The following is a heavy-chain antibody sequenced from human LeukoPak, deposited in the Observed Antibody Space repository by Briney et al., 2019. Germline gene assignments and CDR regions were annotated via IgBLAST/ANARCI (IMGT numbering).Heavy chain of an antibody. D-gene: IGHD6-6*01. V-gene: IGHV4-39*02. CDR2: IYYSGST. Sequence: SETLSLTCTVSGGSISSSSYYWGWIRQPPGKGLEWIGSIYYSGSTNYNPSLKSRVTVSVDTSKNQFSLKLSSVTAADTAVYYCARDTIYSSSSGTEGVIDYWGQGTLVTVSS. CDR1: GGSISSSSYY. CDR3: ARDTIYSSSSGTEGVIDY. J-gene: IGHJ4*02.